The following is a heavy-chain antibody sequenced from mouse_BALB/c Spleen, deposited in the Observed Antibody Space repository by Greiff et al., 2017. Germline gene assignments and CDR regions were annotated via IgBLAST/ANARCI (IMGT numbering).Heavy chain of an antibody. J-gene: IGHJ3*01. CDR1: GFSLTSYG. Sequence: VQLKESGPGLVAPSQSLSITCTVSGFSLTSYGVHWVRQPPGKGLEWLGVIWAGGSTNYNSALMSRLSISKDNSKSQVFLKMNSLQTDDTAMYYCARELLRLRPPAYWGQGTLVTVSA. D-gene: IGHD1-2*01. CDR2: IWAGGST. CDR3: ARELLRLRPPAY. V-gene: IGHV2-9*02.